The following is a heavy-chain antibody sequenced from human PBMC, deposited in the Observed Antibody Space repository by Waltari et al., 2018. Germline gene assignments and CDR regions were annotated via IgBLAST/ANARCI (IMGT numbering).Heavy chain of an antibody. CDR1: GGFIRGNY. Sequence: QVHLQESGPGVVRTSETLSLTCTVSGGFIRGNYWSWIRQPPGKGLEWIGQGSYSGFTDDRPSFSSRLYMSVDTAKNQFSRRLASMPAGDTAVYYCERDWTPGIGVGGGYYDPWGQGILVSVSS. D-gene: IGHD3-10*01. CDR3: ERDWTPGIGVGGGYYDP. V-gene: IGHV4-59*01. J-gene: IGHJ5*02. CDR2: GSYSGFT.